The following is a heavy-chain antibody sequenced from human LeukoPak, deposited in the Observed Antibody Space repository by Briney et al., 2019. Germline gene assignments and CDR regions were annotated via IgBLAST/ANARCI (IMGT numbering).Heavy chain of an antibody. CDR2: IIPIFGTA. V-gene: IGHV1-69*05. CDR1: GDNFSSYV. Sequence: ASVKVSCKASGDNFSSYVITWVRQAPGQGLEWMGRIIPIFGTANYAQKFQGRVTITTDESTSTAYMELSSLRSEDTAVYYCARGSIAARRSYYYYYMDVWGKGTTVTVSS. J-gene: IGHJ6*03. CDR3: ARGSIAARRSYYYYYMDV. D-gene: IGHD6-6*01.